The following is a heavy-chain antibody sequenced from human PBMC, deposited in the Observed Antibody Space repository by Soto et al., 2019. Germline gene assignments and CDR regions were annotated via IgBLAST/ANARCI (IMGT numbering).Heavy chain of an antibody. CDR1: GFTFSSYG. D-gene: IGHD3-22*01. Sequence: GGSLRLSCAASGFTFSSYGMHWVRQAPGKGLEWVAVISYDGSNKYYADSVKGRFTISRDNSKNTLYLQMNSLRAEDTAVYYCAKDLFYYDSSGYNHWGYYYYGMDVWGQGTTVTVSS. J-gene: IGHJ6*02. CDR2: ISYDGSNK. CDR3: AKDLFYYDSSGYNHWGYYYYGMDV. V-gene: IGHV3-30*18.